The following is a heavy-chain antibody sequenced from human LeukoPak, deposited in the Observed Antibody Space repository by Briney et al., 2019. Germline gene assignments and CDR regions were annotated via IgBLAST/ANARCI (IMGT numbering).Heavy chain of an antibody. CDR3: AKVIAAAGTDYYYGMDV. V-gene: IGHV3-30*02. Sequence: GGSLRLSCAASGFTFSSYGMHWVRQAPGKGLEWVAFIRYDGSNKYYADSVKGRFTISRDNSKNTLYLQMNSLRAEDTAVYYCAKVIAAAGTDYYYGMDVWGQGTTVTVSS. J-gene: IGHJ6*02. CDR2: IRYDGSNK. D-gene: IGHD6-13*01. CDR1: GFTFSSYG.